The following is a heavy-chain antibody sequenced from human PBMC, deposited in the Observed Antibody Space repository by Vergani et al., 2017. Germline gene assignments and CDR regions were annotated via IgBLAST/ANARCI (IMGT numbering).Heavy chain of an antibody. V-gene: IGHV3-21*01. CDR1: GFTFSSYS. Sequence: EVQLVESGGGLVKPGGSLRLSCAASGFTFSSYSMNWVRQAPGKGLEWVSSISSSSSYIYYADSVKGRFTISRDNAKNSLYLQMNSLRAEDTAVDYCAREIYCSSTSCYGGNDYWGQGTLVTVSS. D-gene: IGHD2-2*01. J-gene: IGHJ4*02. CDR3: AREIYCSSTSCYGGNDY. CDR2: ISSSSSYI.